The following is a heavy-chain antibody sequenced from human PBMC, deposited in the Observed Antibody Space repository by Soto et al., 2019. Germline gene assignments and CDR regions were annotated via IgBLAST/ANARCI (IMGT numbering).Heavy chain of an antibody. D-gene: IGHD3-22*01. CDR2: IYYSGST. CDR1: GGSISSSSYY. Sequence: SETLSLTCTVSGGSISSSSYYWGWIRQPPGKGLEWIGSIYYSGSTYYNPSLKSRVTISVDTSRNQFSLKLSSVTAADTAVYYCARHPPSRYYYDSSGYYYFDYWGQGTLVTVSS. CDR3: ARHPPSRYYYDSSGYYYFDY. J-gene: IGHJ4*02. V-gene: IGHV4-39*01.